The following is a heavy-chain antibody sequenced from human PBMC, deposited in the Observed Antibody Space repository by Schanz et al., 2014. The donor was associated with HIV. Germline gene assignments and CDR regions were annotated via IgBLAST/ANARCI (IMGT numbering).Heavy chain of an antibody. V-gene: IGHV3-74*01. J-gene: IGHJ6*02. CDR1: GFTFSSSW. Sequence: EVQLVESGGGLVQPGGSLKLSCAASGFTFSSSWMHWVRQAPGKGLVWVSHIDTDWSTNYADSVKGRFTISRDNAKNTLYRRMNSRRAEASAVYFCARVHSARSRSGSLFGMAAWGRGPTVIVS. D-gene: IGHD5-18*01. CDR3: ARVHSARSRSGSLFGMAA. CDR2: IDTDWST.